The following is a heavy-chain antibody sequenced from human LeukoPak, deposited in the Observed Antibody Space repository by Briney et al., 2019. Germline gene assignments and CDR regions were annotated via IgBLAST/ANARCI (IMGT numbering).Heavy chain of an antibody. Sequence: SETLSLTCTVSGGSISSYYWSWIRQPAGKGLEWIGRIYTSGSTNYNPSLKSRVTMSVDTSKNQFSLKLSSVTAADTAVYYCAREYCTSCPPRFDPWGQEPLVTVSS. CDR2: IYTSGST. D-gene: IGHD2-2*01. V-gene: IGHV4-4*07. J-gene: IGHJ5*02. CDR3: AREYCTSCPPRFDP. CDR1: GGSISSYY.